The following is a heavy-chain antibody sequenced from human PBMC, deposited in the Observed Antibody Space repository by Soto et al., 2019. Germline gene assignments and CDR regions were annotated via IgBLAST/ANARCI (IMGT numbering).Heavy chain of an antibody. CDR2: MSPSSGNT. CDR1: GYKFNTYD. J-gene: IGHJ4*02. CDR3: ARGITQRYDY. D-gene: IGHD1-20*01. V-gene: IGHV1-8*02. Sequence: QVQLVQSGAEVEKPGASVKVSCQASGYKFNTYDINWVRQATGQGLEWMGWMSPSSGNTGYAQKYEGRVTMTRDTSISTAYMELNSLTSDDTAVYYCARGITQRYDYWGQGTPVTV.